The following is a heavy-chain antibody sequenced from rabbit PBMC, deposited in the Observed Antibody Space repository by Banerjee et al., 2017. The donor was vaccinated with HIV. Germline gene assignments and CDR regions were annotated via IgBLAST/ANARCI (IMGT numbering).Heavy chain of an antibody. CDR2: IDTGSGYT. D-gene: IGHD8-1*01. Sequence: QSLEESGGDLVKPGASLTLTCTASGFSFSNGYDMCWVHQAPGKGLEWIGCIDTGSGYTYYASWAKGRFTITRSTSLKTVTLQLNSLTAADTATYFCARAASSLGSHFNLWGPGTLVTVS. V-gene: IGHV1S40*01. CDR3: ARAASSLGSHFNL. CDR1: GFSFSNGYD. J-gene: IGHJ4*01.